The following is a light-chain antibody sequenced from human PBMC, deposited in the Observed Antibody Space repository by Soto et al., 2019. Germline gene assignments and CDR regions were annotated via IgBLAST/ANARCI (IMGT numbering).Light chain of an antibody. V-gene: IGLV2-14*01. CDR2: EAT. CDR3: SSKKNSGTLYV. CDR1: SSDIGGSKY. J-gene: IGLJ1*01. Sequence: QSALTQPASVSGSPGQSISISCTGTSSDIGGSKYVSWYQQHPGKAPKLLIYEATYRPSGVSERFSGSKSGNTASLTVSGLQVEDEADYCCSSKKNSGTLYVFGTGTKLTVL.